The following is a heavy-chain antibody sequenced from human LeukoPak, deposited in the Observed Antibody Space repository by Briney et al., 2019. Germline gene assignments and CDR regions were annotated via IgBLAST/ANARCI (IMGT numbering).Heavy chain of an antibody. CDR3: ARVSPYRSSTSCYRYFGY. Sequence: SETLSLTCAVYGGSFSGYYWSWIRQPPGKGLEWIGEINHSGSTNYNPSLKSRVTLSVDTSKNQFSLKLSSVTAADTAVFYCARVSPYRSSTSCYRYFGYWGQGTLVTVSS. V-gene: IGHV4-34*01. CDR2: INHSGST. D-gene: IGHD2-2*01. J-gene: IGHJ4*02. CDR1: GGSFSGYY.